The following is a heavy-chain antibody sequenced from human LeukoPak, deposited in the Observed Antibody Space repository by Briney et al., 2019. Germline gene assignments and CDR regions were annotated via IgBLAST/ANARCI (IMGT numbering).Heavy chain of an antibody. CDR3: ASGLRFLEWLGAFNI. V-gene: IGHV3-48*03. D-gene: IGHD3-3*01. CDR2: ISSSGSTI. CDR1: GFTFSSCE. Sequence: GGSLRLSCAASGFTFSSCEMNWVRQAPGKGLEWVSYISSSGSTIYYADSVKGRFTISRDNAKNSLYLQMNSLRAEDTAVYYCASGLRFLEWLGAFNIWGQGTMVTVSS. J-gene: IGHJ3*02.